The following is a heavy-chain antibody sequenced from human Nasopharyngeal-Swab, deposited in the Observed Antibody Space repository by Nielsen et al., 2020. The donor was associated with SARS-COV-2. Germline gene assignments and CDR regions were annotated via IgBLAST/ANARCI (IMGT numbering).Heavy chain of an antibody. Sequence: GESLKISCAASGFTFSNYIMHWVRQAPGKGLEWISYISKSSSTVYYADSVKGRITISRDVSKNTLYLQMNGLRAEDTAVYYCAKDSGAGFCDDGSCFPTNHWGQGTLVTVSS. CDR2: ISKSSSTV. CDR1: GFTFSNYI. CDR3: AKDSGAGFCDDGSCFPTNH. D-gene: IGHD2-15*01. V-gene: IGHV3-48*01. J-gene: IGHJ5*02.